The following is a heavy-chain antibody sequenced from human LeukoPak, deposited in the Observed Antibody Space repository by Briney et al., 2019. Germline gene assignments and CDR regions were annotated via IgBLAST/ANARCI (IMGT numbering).Heavy chain of an antibody. D-gene: IGHD3-22*01. V-gene: IGHV4-31*03. J-gene: IGHJ4*02. CDR2: IYYSGST. CDR3: ARVSSYYYDSSGAIGC. Sequence: SETLSLTCTVSGGSISSGGYYWSWIRQHPGKGLEWIGYIYYSGSTYYNPSLKSRVTISVDTSKNQFSLKLSSVTAADTAVYYCARVSSYYYDSSGAIGCWGQGTLVTVSS. CDR1: GGSISSGGYY.